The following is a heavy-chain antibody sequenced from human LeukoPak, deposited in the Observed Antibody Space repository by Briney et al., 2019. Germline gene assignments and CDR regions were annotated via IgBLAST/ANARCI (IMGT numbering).Heavy chain of an antibody. J-gene: IGHJ4*02. CDR2: IHFDGSKT. CDR1: GFTFSSYG. CDR3: AKDLVATGGSGAFYIDY. Sequence: GGSLRLSCEASGFTFSSYGMYWVRQAPGKGLEWVTFIHFDGSKTYYADSVKGRFIVSRDNSKNILYLQMNSLRTEDTAVYYCAKDLVATGGSGAFYIDYWGQGTLVTVSS. D-gene: IGHD5-12*01. V-gene: IGHV3-30*02.